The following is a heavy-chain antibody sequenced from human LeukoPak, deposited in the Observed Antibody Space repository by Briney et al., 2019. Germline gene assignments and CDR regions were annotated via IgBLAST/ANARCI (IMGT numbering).Heavy chain of an antibody. V-gene: IGHV4-34*01. CDR2: INHSGST. CDR3: AGDRCSGGSCYSRYYYYGMGV. Sequence: SETLSLTCAVYGGSFSGYYWSWIRQPPGKGLEWIGEINHSGSTNYNPSLKSRVTISVDTSKNQFSLKLSSVTAADTAVYYCAGDRCSGGSCYSRYYYYGMGVWGKGTTVTVSS. D-gene: IGHD2-15*01. J-gene: IGHJ6*04. CDR1: GGSFSGYY.